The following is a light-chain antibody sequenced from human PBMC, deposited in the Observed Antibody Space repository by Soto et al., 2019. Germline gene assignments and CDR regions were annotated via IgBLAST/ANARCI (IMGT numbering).Light chain of an antibody. CDR3: QQYGSSPRT. Sequence: EMVLTQSPGTLSLSPGERATLSCRASQSVSNNYLAWYQQKPGQAPRLLIYDASNRAPGIPARFSGSGSGTDFTLTISSLEPEDFAVYYCQQYGSSPRTFGQGTRLEIK. CDR1: QSVSNNY. V-gene: IGKV3-20*01. CDR2: DAS. J-gene: IGKJ5*01.